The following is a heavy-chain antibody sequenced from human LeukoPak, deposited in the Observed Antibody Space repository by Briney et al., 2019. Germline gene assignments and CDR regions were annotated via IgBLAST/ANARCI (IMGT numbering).Heavy chain of an antibody. CDR2: IYYSGNT. CDR3: ASPSGWHSVFDY. V-gene: IGHV4-39*07. J-gene: IGHJ4*02. CDR1: GGSISGSSYY. D-gene: IGHD6-19*01. Sequence: SETLSLTCTVSGGSISGSSYYWGWVRQPPGKGLEWIGSIYYSGNTYYNPSLKSRVTISVDTSKNQFSLKLSSVTAADTAVYYCASPSGWHSVFDYWGQGTLVTVSS.